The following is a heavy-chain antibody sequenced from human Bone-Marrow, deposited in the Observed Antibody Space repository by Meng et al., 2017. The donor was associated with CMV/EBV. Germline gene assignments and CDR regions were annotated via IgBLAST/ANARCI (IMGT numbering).Heavy chain of an antibody. D-gene: IGHD6-13*01. CDR3: ARSVGYRANIAAAGYYYYYGMDV. CDR2: IYYSGST. V-gene: IGHV4-59*12. Sequence: SETLSLTCTVSGGSISSYYWSWIRQPPGKGLEWIGYIYYSGSTNYNPSLKSRVTISVDTSKNQFSLKLSSVTAADTAVYYCARSVGYRANIAAAGYYYYYGMDVWGQGTTVTVSS. CDR1: GGSISSYY. J-gene: IGHJ6*02.